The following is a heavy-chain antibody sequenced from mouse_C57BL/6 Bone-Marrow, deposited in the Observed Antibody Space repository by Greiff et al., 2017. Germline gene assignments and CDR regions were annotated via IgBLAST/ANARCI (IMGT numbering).Heavy chain of an antibody. Sequence: VQLQQSGAELARPGASVKLSCKASGYTFTSYGISWVKQRTGQGLEWIGEIYPRSGNPYYNEKFKGKATLTADKSSSSAYMELRSLTSEDSAVYFCARVPPLWPFDYWGQGTTLTVSS. J-gene: IGHJ2*01. CDR2: IYPRSGNP. CDR3: ARVPPLWPFDY. V-gene: IGHV1-81*01. D-gene: IGHD1-1*01. CDR1: GYTFTSYG.